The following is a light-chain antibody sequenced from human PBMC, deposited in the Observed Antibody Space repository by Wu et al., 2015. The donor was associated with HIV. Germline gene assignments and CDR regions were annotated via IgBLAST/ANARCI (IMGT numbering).Light chain of an antibody. CDR2: GAS. J-gene: IGKJ4*01. V-gene: IGKV3-20*01. CDR1: QSVSNNY. CDR3: QHYGSLPLT. Sequence: EIVLTQSPGTLSLSPGERATLSCRASQSVSNNYLAWYQQKPGQAPRLLIYGASSRATGIPDRFSGSGSATDFTLTISRLEPEDFAVYYCQHYGSLPLTFGGGTKVEIK.